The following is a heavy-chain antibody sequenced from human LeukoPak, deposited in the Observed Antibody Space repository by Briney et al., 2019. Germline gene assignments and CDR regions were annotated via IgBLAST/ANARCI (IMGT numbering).Heavy chain of an antibody. CDR1: GFTFSGYA. J-gene: IGHJ4*02. Sequence: GGSLRLSCAASGFTFSGYAMSWVRQAPGKGLEWVSGLSGSGGYAYYADSVKGRFTISRDNSKNRLYLQMNSLRAEDTAIYYCAKDKLGSIDYWGQGTLVTVSS. CDR3: AKDKLGSIDY. V-gene: IGHV3-23*01. CDR2: LSGSGGYA. D-gene: IGHD1-1*01.